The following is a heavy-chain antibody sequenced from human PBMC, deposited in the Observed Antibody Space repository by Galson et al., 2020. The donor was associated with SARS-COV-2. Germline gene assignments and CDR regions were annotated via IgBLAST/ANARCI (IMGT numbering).Heavy chain of an antibody. D-gene: IGHD2-21*01. V-gene: IGHV3-20*01. J-gene: IGHJ5*02. CDR1: GFTFDDYS. CDR2: INWTSHSL. Sequence: GGSLRLSCEASGFTFDDYSMSWVRQIPGKGLEWVAAINWTSHSLGYADSVKGRFTVSRDNAKNSLYLQMNSLRVEDTALYHCVRDAKGGGCDWGFLDPWGQGALGTVSS. CDR3: VRDAKGGGCDWGFLDP.